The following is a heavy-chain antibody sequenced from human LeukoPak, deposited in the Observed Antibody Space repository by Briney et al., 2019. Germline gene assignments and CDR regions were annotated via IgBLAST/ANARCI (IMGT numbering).Heavy chain of an antibody. V-gene: IGHV4-39*07. CDR1: GGSISSSSYY. CDR2: IYYSGST. Sequence: PSETLSLTCTVSGGSISSSSYYWGWIRQPPGKGLEWIGSIYYSGSTYYNSSLKSRVTISVDTSKNQFSLKLSSVTAADTAVYYCAREPTPYYGGVPLGWGYWGQGTLVTVSS. J-gene: IGHJ4*02. CDR3: AREPTPYYGGVPLGWGY. D-gene: IGHD3-10*01.